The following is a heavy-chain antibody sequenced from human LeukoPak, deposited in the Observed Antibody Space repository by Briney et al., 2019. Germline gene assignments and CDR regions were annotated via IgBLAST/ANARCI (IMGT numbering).Heavy chain of an antibody. Sequence: SETLSLTCTVSGGSISGYYWSWIRQPPGKGLEYIGWIHYSGSTNYNPSLKSRVTLSVDTSKNHFSLNLISVTAADTAIYYCASMPGHHGSGGSYWYYFDDWGQGTLVTVSS. J-gene: IGHJ4*02. V-gene: IGHV4-59*01. CDR2: IHYSGST. CDR3: ASMPGHHGSGGSYWYYFDD. D-gene: IGHD2-8*02. CDR1: GGSISGYY.